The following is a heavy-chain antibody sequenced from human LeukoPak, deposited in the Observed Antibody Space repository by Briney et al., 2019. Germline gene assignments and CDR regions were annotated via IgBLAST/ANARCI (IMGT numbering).Heavy chain of an antibody. V-gene: IGHV4-34*01. CDR3: ARGRRWGGASWFDP. CDR1: GGSFSGYY. J-gene: IGHJ5*02. CDR2: INHSGST. D-gene: IGHD1-26*01. Sequence: PSETLSLTCAVYGGSFSGYYWSWIRQPPGKGLEWIGEINHSGSTNYNPSLKSRVTISVDTSKNQFSLKLSSVTAADTAVYYCARGRRWGGASWFDPWGQGTLVTVSS.